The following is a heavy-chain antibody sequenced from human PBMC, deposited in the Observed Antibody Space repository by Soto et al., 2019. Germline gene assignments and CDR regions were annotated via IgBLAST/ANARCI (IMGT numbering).Heavy chain of an antibody. CDR2: IYPGDSDT. CDR3: ARPYDCSGYLSFAFDI. D-gene: IGHD3-22*01. Sequence: GETLKISCKGSGYSFTSYWIGWVRQMPGKGLEWMGIIYPGDSDTRYSPSFQGQVTISADKSISTAYLQWSSLKASDTAMYYCARPYDCSGYLSFAFDIWGQGTRVTVSS. J-gene: IGHJ3*02. CDR1: GYSFTSYW. V-gene: IGHV5-51*01.